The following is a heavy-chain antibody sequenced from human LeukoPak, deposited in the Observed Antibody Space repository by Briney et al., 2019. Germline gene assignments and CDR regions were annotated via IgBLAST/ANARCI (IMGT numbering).Heavy chain of an antibody. D-gene: IGHD3-10*01. CDR1: GFSFSGYW. V-gene: IGHV3-74*01. CDR3: AGDPMALDWFDP. J-gene: IGHJ5*02. Sequence: GGSLRLSCAASGFSFSGYWMHWVRQAPGKGLVWVSRINSDGRSTDYADSVKGRFTISRDNAKNTLYLQMNSLRAEDTAVCYCAGDPMALDWFDPWGQGTLVTVSS. CDR2: INSDGRST.